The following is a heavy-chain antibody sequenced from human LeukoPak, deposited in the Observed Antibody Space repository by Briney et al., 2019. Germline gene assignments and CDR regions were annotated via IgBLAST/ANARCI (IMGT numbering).Heavy chain of an antibody. Sequence: ASVKVSCKASGYTFTNYAIHWVRQAPGQRLEWMGWIDAGNDNTKYSQQFQGRVTITRDTSASTAFMELRSLRSDDTAVYYYARPGYCSGGSCPSGHAEYFQHWGQGTLVTVSS. CDR1: GYTFTNYA. CDR2: IDAGNDNT. CDR3: ARPGYCSGGSCPSGHAEYFQH. V-gene: IGHV1-3*01. J-gene: IGHJ1*01. D-gene: IGHD2-15*01.